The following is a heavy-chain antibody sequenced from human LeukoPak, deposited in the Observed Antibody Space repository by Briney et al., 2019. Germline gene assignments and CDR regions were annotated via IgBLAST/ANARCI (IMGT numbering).Heavy chain of an antibody. J-gene: IGHJ5*02. Sequence: GGSLRLSCAASGFTFSSYSMNWVRQAPGKGLEWVSSISSSSSYIYYADSVKGRFTISRDNSKNTVYLQMNSLRAEDTAVYYCAKGGSGYSSVWLDLWGQGTLVTVSS. CDR3: AKGGSGYSSVWLDL. CDR2: ISSSSSYI. V-gene: IGHV3-21*04. D-gene: IGHD6-19*01. CDR1: GFTFSSYS.